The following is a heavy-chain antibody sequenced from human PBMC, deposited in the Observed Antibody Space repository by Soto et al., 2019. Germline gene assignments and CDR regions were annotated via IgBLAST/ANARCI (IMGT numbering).Heavy chain of an antibody. CDR2: IYYSGST. CDR3: ARDLRFGEFYRYYGMDV. J-gene: IGHJ6*02. D-gene: IGHD3-10*01. Sequence: QVQLQESGPGLVKPSQTLSLTCTVSGGSISSGGYYWSWIRQHPGKGLEWIGYIYYSGSTYYNPSLKSRVTISVDTSKNQFSLKLSSVTAADTAVYYCARDLRFGEFYRYYGMDVWGQGTTVTVSS. CDR1: GGSISSGGYY. V-gene: IGHV4-31*03.